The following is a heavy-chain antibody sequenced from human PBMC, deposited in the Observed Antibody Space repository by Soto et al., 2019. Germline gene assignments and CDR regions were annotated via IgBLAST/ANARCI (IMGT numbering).Heavy chain of an antibody. V-gene: IGHV3-74*01. CDR1: GFTFKSHW. D-gene: IGHD3-16*01. CDR3: ARDIAYSYAD. Sequence: GGSLRLSCVASGFTFKSHWMHWVRQAPGKGLVWVSRIKTDGSGKTYADSVKGRFTISRDNSKSTLYLQMDSLRAEDTAVYYCARDIAYSYADWGQGTLVTVSS. CDR2: IKTDGSGK. J-gene: IGHJ4*02.